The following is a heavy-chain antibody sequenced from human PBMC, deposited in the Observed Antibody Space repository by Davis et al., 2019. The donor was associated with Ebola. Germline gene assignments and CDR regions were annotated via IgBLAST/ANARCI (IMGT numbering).Heavy chain of an antibody. D-gene: IGHD3-22*01. V-gene: IGHV4-59*01. CDR3: ARVQPYYYDSSGYGGGSAFDI. Sequence: SETLSLTCTVSGGSISSYYWSWIRQPPGKGLEWIGYIYYRGSTNYNPSLKSRVTISVDTSKNQFSLKLSSVTAADTAVYYCARVQPYYYDSSGYGGGSAFDIWGQGTMVTVSS. CDR2: IYYRGST. J-gene: IGHJ3*02. CDR1: GGSISSYY.